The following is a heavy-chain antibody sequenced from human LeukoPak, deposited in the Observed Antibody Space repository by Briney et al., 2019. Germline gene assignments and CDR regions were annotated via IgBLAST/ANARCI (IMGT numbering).Heavy chain of an antibody. CDR2: MNPNSGAT. V-gene: IGHV1-8*01. D-gene: IGHD4-11*01. CDR3: ARGPQGYSNYYYYYGMDV. CDR1: GYTFTSYD. J-gene: IGHJ6*02. Sequence: ASVKVSCKASGYTFTSYDFNWLRQATGQGPEWMGWMNPNSGATGYAQKFQGRVTITRDTSASTAYMELSSLRSEDTAVYYCARGPQGYSNYYYYYGMDVWGQGTTVTVSS.